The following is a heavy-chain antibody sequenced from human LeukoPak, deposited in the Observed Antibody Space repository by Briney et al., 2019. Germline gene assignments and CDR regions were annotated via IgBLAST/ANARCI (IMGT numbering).Heavy chain of an antibody. Sequence: GGSLRLSCAASGFTFSSYEMNWVRQAPGKGLEWVAVISYDGSNKYYADSVKGRFTISRDNSKNTLYLQMNSLRAEDTAVYYCASRDYYDSSGYYDAFDIWGQGTMVTVSS. J-gene: IGHJ3*02. CDR3: ASRDYYDSSGYYDAFDI. V-gene: IGHV3-30*03. CDR2: ISYDGSNK. D-gene: IGHD3-22*01. CDR1: GFTFSSYE.